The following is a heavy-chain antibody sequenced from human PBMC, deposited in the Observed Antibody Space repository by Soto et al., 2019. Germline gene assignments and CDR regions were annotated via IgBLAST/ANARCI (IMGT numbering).Heavy chain of an antibody. CDR2: IYHSGST. V-gene: IGHV4-30-2*01. CDR3: ARVTGP. J-gene: IGHJ5*02. CDR1: GGSISSGGYS. Sequence: SETLSLTCAVSGGSISSGGYSWSWIRQPPGKGLEWIGYIYHSGSTYYNPSLKSRVTISVDRSKNQFSLKLSSVTAAVTAVYYCARVTGPWGKGPLVTGS.